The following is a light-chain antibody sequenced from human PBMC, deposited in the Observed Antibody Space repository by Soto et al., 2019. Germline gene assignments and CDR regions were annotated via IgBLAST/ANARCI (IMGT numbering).Light chain of an antibody. Sequence: QSALTQPPSVSGSPGQSVTISCTGTSSDVCSYNRLSWYQQPPGTAPKLIMYEVNTRPSGVPDRFSGSKSGSTASLTISGLQAEDEADYYCQAYDYSLTGMVFGGGTKVTVL. CDR2: EVN. J-gene: IGLJ3*02. V-gene: IGLV2-18*01. CDR3: QAYDYSLTGMV. CDR1: SSDVCSYNR.